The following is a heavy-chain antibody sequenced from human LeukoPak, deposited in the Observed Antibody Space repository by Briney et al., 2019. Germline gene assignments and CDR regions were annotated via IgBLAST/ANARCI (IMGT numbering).Heavy chain of an antibody. J-gene: IGHJ3*02. Sequence: GGSLRLSCAASGFTFSSYAMSWVRQGPGKGLEWVSGFSASDGSTQYADSVKGRFTISRDNSKNTLFLHMNSLRGDDTAVYYCAKSRTAESGTGAFDIWGQGTMVTVSS. D-gene: IGHD6-13*01. V-gene: IGHV3-23*01. CDR1: GFTFSSYA. CDR3: AKSRTAESGTGAFDI. CDR2: FSASDGST.